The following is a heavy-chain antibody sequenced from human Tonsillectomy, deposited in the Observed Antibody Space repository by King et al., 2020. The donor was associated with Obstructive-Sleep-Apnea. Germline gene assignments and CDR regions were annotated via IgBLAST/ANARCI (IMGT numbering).Heavy chain of an antibody. CDR1: GYTFNTYG. D-gene: IGHD4-17*01. V-gene: IGHV1-18*01. CDR3: ARADYGDLKVYSFDY. Sequence: VQLVESGTEVKKPGASVKVSCKASGYTFNTYGISWMRQAPGQGLEWMGWITVYNGNTNYVEKFQGRVTMTTGTSKSIAYMELRNLRSDDTAVYYCARADYGDLKVYSFDYWGQGTLVTVSS. J-gene: IGHJ4*02. CDR2: ITVYNGNT.